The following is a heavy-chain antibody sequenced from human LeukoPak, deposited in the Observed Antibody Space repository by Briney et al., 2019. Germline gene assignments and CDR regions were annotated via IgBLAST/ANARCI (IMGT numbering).Heavy chain of an antibody. J-gene: IGHJ4*02. CDR3: ASSYYYDSSGYYFPN. D-gene: IGHD3-22*01. CDR2: INHSGGT. Sequence: SETLSLTCAVYGGSFSGYYWSWIRQPPGKGLEWIGEINHSGGTNYNPSLKSRVTISVDRSKNQFSLKLSSVTAADTAVYYCASSYYYDSSGYYFPNWGQGTLVTVSS. V-gene: IGHV4-34*01. CDR1: GGSFSGYY.